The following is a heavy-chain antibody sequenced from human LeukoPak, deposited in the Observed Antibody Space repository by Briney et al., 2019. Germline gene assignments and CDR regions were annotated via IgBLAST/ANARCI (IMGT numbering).Heavy chain of an antibody. D-gene: IGHD1-1*01. V-gene: IGHV3-23*01. CDR3: AKDPLLRNGVPRTI. Sequence: GGSLKLSCAASGFTFSSYAMSWVRQAPGKGLEWVSAISGSGGSTYYADSVKGRFTISGDNSKNTLYLQMNSLRAEDTAVYYCAKDPLLRNGVPRTIWGQGTMVTVSS. CDR2: ISGSGGST. J-gene: IGHJ3*02. CDR1: GFTFSSYA.